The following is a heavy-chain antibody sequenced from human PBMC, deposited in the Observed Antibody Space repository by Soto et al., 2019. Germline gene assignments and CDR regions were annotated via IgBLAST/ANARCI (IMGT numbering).Heavy chain of an antibody. J-gene: IGHJ4*02. Sequence: QITLKESGPALVIPTQPLTLICTFSGFSLSPGGVGVGWISQPPGKALEWLALIYWNDVKRSSPSLNSRLTITKDTSKNQVVLTMTNMDPVDTATYYWAHQSMTPVTSYFDFWGQGTLVTVSS. V-gene: IGHV2-5*01. CDR1: GFSLSPGGVG. CDR2: IYWNDVK. D-gene: IGHD4-17*01. CDR3: AHQSMTPVTSYFDF.